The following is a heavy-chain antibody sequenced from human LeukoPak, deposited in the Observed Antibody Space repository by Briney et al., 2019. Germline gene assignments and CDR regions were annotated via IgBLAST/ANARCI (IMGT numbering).Heavy chain of an antibody. CDR2: ISSTGTYL. Sequence: TGGSLRLSCAASGFTFTAYNMNWVRQAPGKGLEWVSSISSTGTYLYYADSVKGRLTISRDKNSLYLRMNSLRAEDTAVYYCAELGITMIGGVWGKGTTVTISS. CDR3: AELGITMIGGV. D-gene: IGHD3-10*02. CDR1: GFTFTAYN. V-gene: IGHV3-21*06. J-gene: IGHJ6*04.